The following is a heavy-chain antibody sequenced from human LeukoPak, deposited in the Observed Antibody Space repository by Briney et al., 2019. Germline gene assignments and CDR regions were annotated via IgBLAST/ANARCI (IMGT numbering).Heavy chain of an antibody. CDR3: AREDPPERGYSSGWYGY. CDR1: GFTFSSYG. CDR2: IWYDGSNK. D-gene: IGHD6-19*01. Sequence: GSLRLSCAASGFTFSSYGMHWVRQAPGKGLEWVAVIWYDGSNKYYADSVKGRFTISRDNSKNTLYLQMNSLRAEDTAVYYCAREDPPERGYSSGWYGYWGQGTLVTVSS. V-gene: IGHV3-33*01. J-gene: IGHJ4*02.